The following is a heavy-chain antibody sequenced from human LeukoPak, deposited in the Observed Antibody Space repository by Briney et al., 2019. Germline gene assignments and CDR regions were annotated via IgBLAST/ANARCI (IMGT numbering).Heavy chain of an antibody. J-gene: IGHJ4*02. V-gene: IGHV3-11*01. CDR2: ISSSGTTT. CDR3: ARRFVTVTAIDY. D-gene: IGHD4-17*01. Sequence: GGSLRLSCAASGFIFSDYYMSWIRQAPGKGLEWVSYISSSGTTTYYADSVKGRFTISRDNAKNSLYLQMNSLRAEDTAVYYCARRFVTVTAIDYWGQGTLVTVSS. CDR1: GFIFSDYY.